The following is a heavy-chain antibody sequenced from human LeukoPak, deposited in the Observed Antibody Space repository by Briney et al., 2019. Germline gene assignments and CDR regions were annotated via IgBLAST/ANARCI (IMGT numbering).Heavy chain of an antibody. Sequence: KPSETLSLTCTVSGGSISSSSYYWGWIRQPPGKGLEWIGSIYYSGSTYYNPSLKSRVTISVDTSKNQFSLKLSSVTAADTAVYYCARQRAMVRGVGYFDYWGQGTLVIVSS. V-gene: IGHV4-39*01. CDR2: IYYSGST. CDR3: ARQRAMVRGVGYFDY. J-gene: IGHJ4*02. CDR1: GGSISSSSYY. D-gene: IGHD3-10*01.